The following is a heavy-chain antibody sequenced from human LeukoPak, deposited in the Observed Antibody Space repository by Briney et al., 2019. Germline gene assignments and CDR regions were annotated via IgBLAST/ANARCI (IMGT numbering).Heavy chain of an antibody. J-gene: IGHJ4*02. CDR2: IDWDDDK. CDR3: ARMNTAMGRSYFDY. D-gene: IGHD5-18*01. CDR1: GFSLSTSGMR. Sequence: SGPALVKPKQTLTLTCTFSGFSLSTSGMRVSWIRQPPGKALEWLARIDWDDDKFYSTSLKTRLTISKDTSKNQVVLTMTNMDPVDTATYYCARMNTAMGRSYFDYWGQGTLVTVSS. V-gene: IGHV2-70*04.